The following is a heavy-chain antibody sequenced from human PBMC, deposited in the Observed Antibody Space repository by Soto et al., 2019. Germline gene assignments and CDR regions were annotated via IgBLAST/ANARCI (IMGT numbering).Heavy chain of an antibody. CDR3: ARPLYADYFDY. V-gene: IGHV1-3*01. J-gene: IGHJ4*02. D-gene: IGHD4-17*01. CDR2: VNAGNGYT. Sequence: QVQLVQSGAEVKKPGASVKVSCKASGYTFTSYALHWVRQAPGQRLEWMGWVNAGNGYTKYSQNFQGRVTITSDTSATRSYMELRGLRSEDTAVYYCARPLYADYFDYWGQGTLVTVSS. CDR1: GYTFTSYA.